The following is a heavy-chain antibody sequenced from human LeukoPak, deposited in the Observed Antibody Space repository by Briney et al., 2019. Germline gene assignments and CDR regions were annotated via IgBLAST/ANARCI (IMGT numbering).Heavy chain of an antibody. D-gene: IGHD2-2*01. CDR2: IYTSGST. CDR3: AGYCSSTSCSDFDY. CDR1: GGSISSYY. V-gene: IGHV4-4*07. Sequence: SETLSLTCTVSGGSISSYYWSWIRQPAGKGLEWIGRIYTSGSTNYNPSLKSRVTMSVDTSKNQFSVKLSSVTAADTAVYYCAGYCSSTSCSDFDYWAREPWSPSPQ. J-gene: IGHJ4*02.